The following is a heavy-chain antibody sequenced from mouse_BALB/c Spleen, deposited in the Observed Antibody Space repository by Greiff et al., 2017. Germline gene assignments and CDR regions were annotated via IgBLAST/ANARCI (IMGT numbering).Heavy chain of an antibody. J-gene: IGHJ4*01. V-gene: IGHV1-31*01. CDR1: GYSFTGYY. D-gene: IGHD2-2*01. Sequence: VQLQQSGPELVKPGASVKISCKASGYSFTGYYMHWVKQSHVKSLEWIGRINPYNGATSYNQNFKDKASLTVDKSSSTAYMELHSLTSEDSAVYYCARSRGYDPYAMDYWGQGTSVTVSS. CDR3: ARSRGYDPYAMDY. CDR2: INPYNGAT.